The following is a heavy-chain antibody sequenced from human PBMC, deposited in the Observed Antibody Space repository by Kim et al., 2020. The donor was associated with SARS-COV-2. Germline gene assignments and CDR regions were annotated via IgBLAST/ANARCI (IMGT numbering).Heavy chain of an antibody. CDR3: AKGYRNGYDY. Sequence: TYYVDSVKGRFTISRDHSKSTLYLQMNSLRAEDTAVYYCAKGYRNGYDYWGQGTLVTVSS. J-gene: IGHJ4*02. V-gene: IGHV3-23*01. CDR2: T. D-gene: IGHD3-22*01.